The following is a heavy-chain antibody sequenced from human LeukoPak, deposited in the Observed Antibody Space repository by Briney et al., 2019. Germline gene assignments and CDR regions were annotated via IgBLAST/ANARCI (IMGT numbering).Heavy chain of an antibody. CDR2: ISWNSGSI. V-gene: IGHV3-9*01. D-gene: IGHD4-17*01. J-gene: IGHJ4*02. CDR3: AKDFATTVTTPGY. CDR1: GFTFDDYA. Sequence: PGGSLRLSCAASGFTFDDYAMHWVRQAPGKGLEWVSGISWNSGSIGYADSVKGRFTISRDNAKNSLYLQMNSLRAEDTALYYCAKDFATTVTTPGYWGQGTLVTVSS.